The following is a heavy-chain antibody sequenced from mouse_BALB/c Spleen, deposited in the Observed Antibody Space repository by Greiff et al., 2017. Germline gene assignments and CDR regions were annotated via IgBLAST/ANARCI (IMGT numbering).Heavy chain of an antibody. D-gene: IGHD1-1*01. J-gene: IGHJ2*01. Sequence: VQLVESGAELVRPGSSVKISCKASGYAFSSYWMNWVKQRPGQGLEWIGQIYPGDGDTNYNGKFKGKATLTADKSSSTAYMQLSSLTSEDSAVYFCARRGDYYGSSYYFDYWGQGTTLTVSS. CDR2: IYPGDGDT. CDR3: ARRGDYYGSSYYFDY. V-gene: IGHV1-80*01. CDR1: GYAFSSYW.